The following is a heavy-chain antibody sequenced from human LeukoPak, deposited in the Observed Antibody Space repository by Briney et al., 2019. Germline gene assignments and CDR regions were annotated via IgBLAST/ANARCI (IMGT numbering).Heavy chain of an antibody. Sequence: GGSLRLSCAASGFTFNNYAMNWVRQAPGKGVEWVSSISGGGETTYSADSAKGRFTISRDNSQNTVYLQMNSLRAEDTAVYYCARDYADYVGYFFFDYWGQGTLVTVSS. CDR2: ISGGGETT. V-gene: IGHV3-23*01. CDR3: ARDYADYVGYFFFDY. J-gene: IGHJ4*02. D-gene: IGHD4-17*01. CDR1: GFTFNNYA.